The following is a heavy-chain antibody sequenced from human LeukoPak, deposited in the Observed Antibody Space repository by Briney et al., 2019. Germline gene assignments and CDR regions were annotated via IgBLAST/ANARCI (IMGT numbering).Heavy chain of an antibody. CDR2: IYYSGST. CDR1: GGSVSSGSYY. J-gene: IGHJ4*02. D-gene: IGHD3-9*01. Sequence: PSETLSLTCTVSGGSVSSGSYYWSWIRQPPGKGLEWIGYIYYSGSTNYNPSLKSRVTISVDTSKNQFSLKLSSVTAADTAVYYCARSNDILTGRPGLTNWGQGTLVTVSS. CDR3: ARSNDILTGRPGLTN. V-gene: IGHV4-61*01.